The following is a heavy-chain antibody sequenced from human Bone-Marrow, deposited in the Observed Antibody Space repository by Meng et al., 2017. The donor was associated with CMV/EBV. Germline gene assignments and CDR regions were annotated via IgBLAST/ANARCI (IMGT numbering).Heavy chain of an antibody. J-gene: IGHJ1*01. CDR1: GFTFSDYS. CDR2: ISSSGSYM. V-gene: IGHV3-21*06. Sequence: GGSLRLSCVASGFTFSDYSMNWVRQAPGKGLEWVASISSSGSYMNYAESVKGRFTVSRDSAQNLLYLQMKSLRAEDTAVYYCARDDGSTWAIPYWGQGTLVTVSS. CDR3: ARDDGSTWAIPY. D-gene: IGHD2-2*01.